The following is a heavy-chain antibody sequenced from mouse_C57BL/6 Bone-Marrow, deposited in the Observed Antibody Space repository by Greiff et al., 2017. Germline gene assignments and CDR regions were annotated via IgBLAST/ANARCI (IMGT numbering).Heavy chain of an antibody. V-gene: IGHV1-50*01. Sequence: QVQLKQPGAELVKPGASVKLSCKASGYTFTSYWMQWVKQRPGQGLEWIGEIDPSDSYTNYNQKFKGKATLTVDTSSSTAYMQLSSLTSEDSAVYYCARVWAIVMDYWGQGTTLTVSS. D-gene: IGHD2-5*01. J-gene: IGHJ2*01. CDR3: ARVWAIVMDY. CDR1: GYTFTSYW. CDR2: IDPSDSYT.